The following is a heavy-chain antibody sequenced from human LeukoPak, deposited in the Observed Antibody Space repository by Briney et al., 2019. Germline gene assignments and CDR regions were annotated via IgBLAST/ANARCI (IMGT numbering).Heavy chain of an antibody. CDR1: GFTFSSNS. CDR3: VKEGPGYYDSSGYFAYFDY. J-gene: IGHJ4*02. CDR2: ISGNGGST. D-gene: IGHD3-22*01. Sequence: PGGSLKLSRSASGFTFSSNSMHWVRQAPGKGLEYVSAISGNGGSTYYADSVKGRFTISRDNSKNTLYLQMSSLRAEDTAVYYCVKEGPGYYDSSGYFAYFDYWGQGTLVTVSS. V-gene: IGHV3-64D*06.